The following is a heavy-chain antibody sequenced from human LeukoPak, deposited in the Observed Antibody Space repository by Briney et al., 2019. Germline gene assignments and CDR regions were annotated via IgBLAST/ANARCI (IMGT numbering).Heavy chain of an antibody. D-gene: IGHD3-3*02. J-gene: IGHJ4*02. CDR3: ARDEVHSGSADF. CDR1: GYTFFSYG. CDR2: ISANNGDT. Sequence: ASVKVSCKTSGYTFFSYGITWVRQAPGQGLEWMGWISANNGDTKYAPKFQGRVTMTTDRSTRTAYLEVRSLRTDDTAVYYCARDEVHSGSADFWGQGTLITVAS. V-gene: IGHV1-18*01.